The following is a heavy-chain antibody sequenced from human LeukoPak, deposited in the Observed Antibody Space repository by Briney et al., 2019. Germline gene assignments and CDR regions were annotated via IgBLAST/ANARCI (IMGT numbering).Heavy chain of an antibody. D-gene: IGHD3-16*01. CDR2: ISYDGSNK. Sequence: GSLRLSCAASGFTFWSYAMHWVRQAPGKGVEWVAVISYDGSNKYYAESVKGRFTISRDNSKNKLFLQMSSLRAEDTADYYFATGRGSATWATAYWGQGTLVTVSS. V-gene: IGHV3-30*04. CDR1: GFTFWSYA. CDR3: ATGRGSATWATAY. J-gene: IGHJ4*02.